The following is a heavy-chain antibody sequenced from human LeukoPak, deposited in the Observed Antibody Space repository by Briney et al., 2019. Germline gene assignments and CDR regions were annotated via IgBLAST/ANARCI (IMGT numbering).Heavy chain of an antibody. CDR1: GGSIGSGGYY. CDR3: ASGKIAAAGIEGFDY. CDR2: IYYSGST. J-gene: IGHJ4*02. V-gene: IGHV4-31*03. D-gene: IGHD6-13*01. Sequence: SETLSLTCTVSGGSIGSGGYYWSWIRQHPGTGLEWIGYIYYSGSTYYNPSLKSRVTISVDTSKNQFSLKLSSVTAADTAVYYCASGKIAAAGIEGFDYWGQGTLVTVSS.